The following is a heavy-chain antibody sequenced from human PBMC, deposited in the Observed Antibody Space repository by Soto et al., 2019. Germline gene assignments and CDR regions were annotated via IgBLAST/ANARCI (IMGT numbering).Heavy chain of an antibody. CDR2: ISSSSSTI. Sequence: LRLSCAASGFTFSSYIMNWVRQAPGKGLEWVSYISSSSSTIYYADSVKGRFTISRDNAKNSLYLQMNSLRDEDTAVYYCARDPIPYSSSSGPAGRSPGPTSHWGQGTLVTVSS. V-gene: IGHV3-48*02. J-gene: IGHJ4*02. CDR1: GFTFSSYI. CDR3: ARDPIPYSSSSGPAGRSPGPTSH. D-gene: IGHD6-6*01.